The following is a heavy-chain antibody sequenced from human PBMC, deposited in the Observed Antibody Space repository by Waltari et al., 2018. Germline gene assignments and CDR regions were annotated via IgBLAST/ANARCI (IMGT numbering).Heavy chain of an antibody. CDR3: AIDGGELTTPLVD. CDR1: GYTFTGYY. V-gene: IGHV1-2*02. J-gene: IGHJ4*02. D-gene: IGHD1-26*01. Sequence: QVQLVQSGAEVKKPGASVKVSCKASGYTFTGYYMHWVRQAPGQGLEWMGWINPTSGGKNYAQKFQGRVTMTRDTSISTAYMELSRLRSDDTAVYYCAIDGGELTTPLVDWGQGTLVTVSS. CDR2: INPTSGGK.